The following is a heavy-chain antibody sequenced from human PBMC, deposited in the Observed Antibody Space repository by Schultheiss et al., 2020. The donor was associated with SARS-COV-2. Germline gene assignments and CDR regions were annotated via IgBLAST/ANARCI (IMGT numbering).Heavy chain of an antibody. D-gene: IGHD3-9*01. J-gene: IGHJ2*01. V-gene: IGHV4-39*07. CDR2: IYYSGST. Sequence: SQTLSLTCTVSGGTISSGGYYWSWIRQPPGKGLEWIGSIYYSGSTYYNPSLKSRVTISVDKSKNQFSLKLSSVTAEDTAVYYCARATYYDISTGHSLADGWYLDLWGRGTLVTVSS. CDR3: ARATYYDISTGHSLADGWYLDL. CDR1: GGTISSGGYY.